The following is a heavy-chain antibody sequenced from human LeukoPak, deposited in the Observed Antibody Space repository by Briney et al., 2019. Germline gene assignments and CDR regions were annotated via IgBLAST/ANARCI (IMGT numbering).Heavy chain of an antibody. CDR2: INYSGTNM. D-gene: IGHD2-15*01. V-gene: IGHV3-21*01. J-gene: IGHJ4*02. Sequence: PGGSLRLSCAASGFTFSSYSMNWVRQAPGKGLEWVSSINYSGTNMYYADSVKGRFTISRDNAKNSLFLKMNSLRPEDTAVYYCVTSGCSGATCYFYFDYWGQGTLVTVSS. CDR1: GFTFSSYS. CDR3: VTSGCSGATCYFYFDY.